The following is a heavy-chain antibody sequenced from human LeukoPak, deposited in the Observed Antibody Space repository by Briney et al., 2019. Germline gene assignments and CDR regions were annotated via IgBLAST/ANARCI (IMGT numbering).Heavy chain of an antibody. CDR3: ARELSRTFDY. CDR1: GFAFSSYW. Sequence: PGGSLRLSCAASGFAFSSYWMLWVRQAPGKGLVWVSRINSDGTYTNYADSVKGRFTISRDNAKNTLYLQMNSLRAEYTAVYYCARELSRTFDYWGQGNLVTVSS. CDR2: INSDGTYT. J-gene: IGHJ4*02. V-gene: IGHV3-74*01.